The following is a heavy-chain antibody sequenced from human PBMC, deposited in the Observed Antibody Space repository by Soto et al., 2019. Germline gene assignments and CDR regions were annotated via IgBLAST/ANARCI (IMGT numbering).Heavy chain of an antibody. CDR3: ARSVGVATLSYLDY. V-gene: IGHV1-69*13. J-gene: IGHJ4*02. Sequence: SVKVSCKAAGGTFSSYGISWVRQAPGQGLEWMGGIIPMFGTATHTQNFQGRLTITADESTSTAYMELSSLRSEDTAVYFCARSVGVATLSYLDYWGQGTLVTVSS. D-gene: IGHD1-26*01. CDR2: IIPMFGTA. CDR1: GGTFSSYG.